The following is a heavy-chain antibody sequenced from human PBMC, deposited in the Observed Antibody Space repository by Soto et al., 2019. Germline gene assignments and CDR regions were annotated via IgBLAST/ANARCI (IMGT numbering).Heavy chain of an antibody. V-gene: IGHV5-51*01. J-gene: IGHJ6*01. Sequence: GESLERACKDSVYTFTDCWIGWVRQLRGEDLESIGIIYPREYDTRYSPSIKARVTITVDKYTRTDSVQWKTLTASASAMYYCPRHITNFGYYSFAMDVWGQGTTVTVSS. CDR1: VYTFTDCW. D-gene: IGHD3-10*02. CDR2: IYPREYDT. CDR3: PRHITNFGYYSFAMDV.